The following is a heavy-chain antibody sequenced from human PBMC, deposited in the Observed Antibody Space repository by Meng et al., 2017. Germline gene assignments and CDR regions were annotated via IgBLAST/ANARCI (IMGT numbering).Heavy chain of an antibody. V-gene: IGHV3-64*01. Sequence: GGSLRLSCAASGFTFSSYWMHWVRQAPGKGLEYVSAISSNGGSAYYANSVKGRFTISRDNSKNTLYLQMGSLRAEDMAVYYCARYACSGGSCYADYWGQGTLVTVSS. CDR2: ISSNGGSA. J-gene: IGHJ4*02. D-gene: IGHD2-15*01. CDR1: GFTFSSYW. CDR3: ARYACSGGSCYADY.